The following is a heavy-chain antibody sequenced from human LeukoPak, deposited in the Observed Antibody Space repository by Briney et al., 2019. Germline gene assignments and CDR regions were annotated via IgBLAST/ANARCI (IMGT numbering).Heavy chain of an antibody. D-gene: IGHD7-27*01. CDR3: AKDRGLGLTGDEAGDY. V-gene: IGHV3-30*02. Sequence: GGSLRLSCAASGFTFSSYGMHLVRQAPGKGLEWVAFIRYDGSNKYYADSVKGRFTISGDNSKNTLYLQMNSLRAEDTAVYYCAKDRGLGLTGDEAGDYWGQGTLVTVSS. CDR1: GFTFSSYG. J-gene: IGHJ4*02. CDR2: IRYDGSNK.